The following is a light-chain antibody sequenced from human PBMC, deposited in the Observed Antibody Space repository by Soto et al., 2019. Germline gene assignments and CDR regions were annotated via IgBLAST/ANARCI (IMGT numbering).Light chain of an antibody. J-gene: IGLJ3*02. CDR1: SSNIGAGYD. V-gene: IGLV1-40*01. CDR2: GNS. Sequence: QSVLTQPPSVSGVPGQRVTISCTASSSNIGAGYDVHWYQQLPGTVPKLLIYGNSNRPSGVPDRFSGSKSGTSASLAITGLQAEDEADYYCQSYDSSLSGWVFGGGTKVTVL. CDR3: QSYDSSLSGWV.